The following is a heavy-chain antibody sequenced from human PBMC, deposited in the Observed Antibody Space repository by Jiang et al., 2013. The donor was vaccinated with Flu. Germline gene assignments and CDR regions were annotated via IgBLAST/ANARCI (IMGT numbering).Heavy chain of an antibody. CDR3: ARDSYSSGWYYFDY. V-gene: IGHV6-1*01. D-gene: IGHD6-19*01. Sequence: EWLGRTYYRSKWYNDYAVSVKSRITINPDTSKNQFSLQLNSVTPEDTAVYYCARDSYSSGWYYFDYWGQGTLVTVSS. CDR2: TYYRSKWYN. J-gene: IGHJ4*02.